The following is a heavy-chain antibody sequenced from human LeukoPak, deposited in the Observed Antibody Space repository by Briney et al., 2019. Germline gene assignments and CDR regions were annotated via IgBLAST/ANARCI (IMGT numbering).Heavy chain of an antibody. D-gene: IGHD5-24*01. J-gene: IGHJ4*02. CDR2: IYSGGST. Sequence: HPVGSLRLSCAASGFTVSSNYMSWVRQAPGKGLEWVSVIYSGGSTYYADSVKGRFTISRDNSKNTLYLQMNSLRAEDTAVYYCARDSGGRWLQFNYFDYWGQGTLVTVSS. CDR1: GFTVSSNY. V-gene: IGHV3-66*01. CDR3: ARDSGGRWLQFNYFDY.